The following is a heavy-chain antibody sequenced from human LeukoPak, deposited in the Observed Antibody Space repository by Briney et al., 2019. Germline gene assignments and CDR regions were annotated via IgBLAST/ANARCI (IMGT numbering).Heavy chain of an antibody. CDR3: VRVVRRAAAHAGNWFDP. CDR2: INPNSGVA. D-gene: IGHD6-13*01. CDR1: GYTFTGFY. J-gene: IGHJ5*02. Sequence: ASVKVSCKASGYTFTGFYIHWVRQAPGQGLEWMGWINPNSGVANYAQKFQGRVTMTRDTSISTAYMELNSLRSDDTAVYYCVRVVRRAAAHAGNWFDPWGQGTLVTVSS. V-gene: IGHV1-2*02.